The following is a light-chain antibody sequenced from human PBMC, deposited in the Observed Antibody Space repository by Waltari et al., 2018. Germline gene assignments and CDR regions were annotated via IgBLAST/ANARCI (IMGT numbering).Light chain of an antibody. CDR1: ALPKQY. CDR2: KDS. J-gene: IGLJ3*02. V-gene: IGLV3-25*03. CDR3: QSADSSGTWV. Sequence: SYELTQPPSVSVSPGQTARITCYGHALPKQYAYWYQQKPGQAPVLVIYKDSERPSGIPERFSGSSSGTTVTLTISGVQAEDEADYYCQSADSSGTWVFGGGTKLTVL.